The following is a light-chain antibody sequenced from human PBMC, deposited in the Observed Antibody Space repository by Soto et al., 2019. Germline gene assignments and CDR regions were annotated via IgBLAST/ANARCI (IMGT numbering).Light chain of an antibody. J-gene: IGLJ3*02. Sequence: QSALTQPRSVSGSPGQSVTISCTGTSSDVGSYNYVSWYQQHPGKAPKLLIYDVSSRPSGVPDRFSGSKSGNTASLTISGLQAEDEADYYCCSHAASYTGVFGGGTKLTVL. CDR1: SSDVGSYNY. CDR3: CSHAASYTGV. CDR2: DVS. V-gene: IGLV2-11*01.